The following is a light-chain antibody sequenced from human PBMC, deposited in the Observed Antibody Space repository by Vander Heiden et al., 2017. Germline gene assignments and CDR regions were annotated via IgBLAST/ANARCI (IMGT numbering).Light chain of an antibody. Sequence: EIVLTQSPATLSLSPGERATLSCRAGQSTSGHLAWYQQKPGQAPRLLISDASNRATGIAARFSGSGSGTDFTLTISSLEPEDFAVYYCQQRIRWPPTFGPGTRVDI. CDR2: DAS. CDR3: QQRIRWPPT. J-gene: IGKJ3*01. CDR1: QSTSGH. V-gene: IGKV3-11*01.